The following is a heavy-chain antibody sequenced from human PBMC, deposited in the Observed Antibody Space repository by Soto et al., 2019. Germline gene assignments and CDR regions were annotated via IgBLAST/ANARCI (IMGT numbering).Heavy chain of an antibody. D-gene: IGHD3-10*01. CDR2: ISYDATKT. CDR3: ARDRGPRRPRLIGPFDQ. V-gene: IGHV3-30*03. Sequence: QVQLVESGGGVVQPGRSLRVSCAASGFTFSIYAMHWVRQAPGTGLEWVAVISYDATKTYYADPVKGRFTISRDNAKNTVYLQMNSLRAEDTALYYCARDRGPRRPRLIGPFDQGGQGTVVTVSP. J-gene: IGHJ4*02. CDR1: GFTFSIYA.